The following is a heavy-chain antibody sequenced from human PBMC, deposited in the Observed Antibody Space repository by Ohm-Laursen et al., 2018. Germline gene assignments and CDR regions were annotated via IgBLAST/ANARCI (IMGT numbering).Heavy chain of an antibody. CDR1: GFTFNSYS. CDR2: ISSGSSTI. Sequence: SLRLSCAAPGFTFNSYSMNWVRQAPGKGLEWVSYISSGSSTIYYADSVKGRFTISRDNAKNSLYLQMNSLRAEDTAVYFCARDRGTTSRPRGYFDDWGQGTLVTVSS. V-gene: IGHV3-48*01. J-gene: IGHJ4*02. CDR3: ARDRGTTSRPRGYFDD. D-gene: IGHD1-1*01.